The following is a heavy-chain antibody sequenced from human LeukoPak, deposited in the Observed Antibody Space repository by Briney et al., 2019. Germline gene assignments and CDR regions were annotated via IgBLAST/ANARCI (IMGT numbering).Heavy chain of an antibody. D-gene: IGHD1-20*01. CDR3: ARENPRITGTTPKNAFDI. V-gene: IGHV3-66*01. Sequence: GGSLRLSCAASGFTVSSNYMSWVRQAPGKGLEWVSVIYSGGSTYYADSVKGRFTISRDNSKNTLYLQMNSPRAEDTAVYYCARENPRITGTTPKNAFDIWGQGTMVTVSS. J-gene: IGHJ3*02. CDR1: GFTVSSNY. CDR2: IYSGGST.